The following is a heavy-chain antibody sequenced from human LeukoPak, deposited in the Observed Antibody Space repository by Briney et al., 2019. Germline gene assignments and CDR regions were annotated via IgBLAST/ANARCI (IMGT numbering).Heavy chain of an antibody. CDR1: GGSISSGDYY. CDR3: ARHPAGGGYFDY. Sequence: SETLSLTCTVSGGSISSGDYYWSWIRQHPGKGLEWIGYIYYSGDTYYNPSLRSRVTTSADTSKNQFSLKLSSVTAADTAVYYCARHPAGGGYFDYWGQGTLVTASS. D-gene: IGHD3-16*01. J-gene: IGHJ4*02. V-gene: IGHV4-31*03. CDR2: IYYSGDT.